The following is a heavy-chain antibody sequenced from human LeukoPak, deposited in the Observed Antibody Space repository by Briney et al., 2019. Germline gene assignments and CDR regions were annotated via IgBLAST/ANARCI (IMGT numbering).Heavy chain of an antibody. CDR1: GGTFSSYA. D-gene: IGHD5-18*01. J-gene: IGHJ4*02. CDR3: ASVVGYSYGFDY. V-gene: IGHV1-69*13. Sequence: SVKVSCKASGGTFSSYAISWVRQAPGQGLEWMGGIIPIFGTANYAQKFQGRVTITADESTSTAYMELSSLRSEDTAVHYCASVVGYSYGFDYWGQGTLVTVSS. CDR2: IIPIFGTA.